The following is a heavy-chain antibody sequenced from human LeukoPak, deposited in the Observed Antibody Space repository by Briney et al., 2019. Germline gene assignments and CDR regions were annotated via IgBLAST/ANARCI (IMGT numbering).Heavy chain of an antibody. CDR1: GGSISSSSYY. J-gene: IGHJ6*02. Sequence: SETLSLTCTVSGGSISSSSYYWAWIRQPPGKGLEWIGSIYYDGSTYYIPSLKSRVTISSDTSKNQFSLRVSSVTAADTAVYYCARSKAVTNYYYYYGMDVWGQGTTVTVSS. CDR3: ARSKAVTNYYYYYGMDV. D-gene: IGHD4-11*01. V-gene: IGHV4-39*01. CDR2: IYYDGST.